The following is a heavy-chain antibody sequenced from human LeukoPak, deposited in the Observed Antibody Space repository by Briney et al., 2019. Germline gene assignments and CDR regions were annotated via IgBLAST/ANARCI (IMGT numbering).Heavy chain of an antibody. CDR3: ARMTEGGYIGYFYYYYMDV. J-gene: IGHJ6*03. CDR2: IYYSGST. Sequence: SETLSLTCTVSGGSISSYYWSWIRQPPGKGLEWIGYIYYSGSTNYNPSLKSRVTISVDTSKNQFSLKLRSVTAADTAVYYCARMTEGGYIGYFYYYYMDVWGKGTTVTISS. V-gene: IGHV4-59*01. CDR1: GGSISSYY. D-gene: IGHD5-18*01.